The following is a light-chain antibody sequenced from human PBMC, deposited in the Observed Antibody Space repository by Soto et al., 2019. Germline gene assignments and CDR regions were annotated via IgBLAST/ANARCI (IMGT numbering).Light chain of an antibody. CDR2: EVS. CDR3: ISYAGSNLLYV. Sequence: QSALTQPPSASGSPGQSVTISCTGTSSDVGGYNYVSWYQQHPGKAPKLMIYEVSKRPSGVPDRFSGSKSGNTASLTVSGLQAEDEADYYCISYAGSNLLYVFGTGTKVNVL. CDR1: SSDVGGYNY. V-gene: IGLV2-8*01. J-gene: IGLJ1*01.